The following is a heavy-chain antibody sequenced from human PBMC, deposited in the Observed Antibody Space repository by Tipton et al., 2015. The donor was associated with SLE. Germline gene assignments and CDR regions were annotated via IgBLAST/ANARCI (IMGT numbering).Heavy chain of an antibody. Sequence: TLSLTCTVSGGSISSRSSYWGWIRQPPGKGLEWIGSINFSGTTYYTPSLKSRVTISVDTSKNQLSLKLNSVTAADTAVYYCARDVEDLRSSPPAHGFDIWGQGTMVTVSS. CDR2: INFSGTT. V-gene: IGHV4-39*07. J-gene: IGHJ3*02. CDR1: GGSISSRSSY. CDR3: ARDVEDLRSSPPAHGFDI. D-gene: IGHD4-17*01.